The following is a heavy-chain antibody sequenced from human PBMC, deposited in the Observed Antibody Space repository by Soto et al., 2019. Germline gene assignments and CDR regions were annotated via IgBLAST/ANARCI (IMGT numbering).Heavy chain of an antibody. CDR3: ARVPQRVVVAATPGYYYGMDV. D-gene: IGHD2-15*01. Sequence: GGSLRLSCAASGFTFSSYSMNWVRQAPGKGLEWVSSISSSSSYIYYADSVKGRFTISRDNAKNSLYLQMNSLRAEDTAVYYCARVPQRVVVAATPGYYYGMDVWGQGTTVTVSS. J-gene: IGHJ6*02. CDR2: ISSSSSYI. V-gene: IGHV3-21*01. CDR1: GFTFSSYS.